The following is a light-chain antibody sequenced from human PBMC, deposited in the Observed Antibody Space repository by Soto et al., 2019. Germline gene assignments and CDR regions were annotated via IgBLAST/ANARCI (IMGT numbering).Light chain of an antibody. CDR2: DAS. Sequence: DIQMTQSPSTLSASVGDRVTITCRASQSISSWLAWYQQKPGKAPNLLICDASTLEAGVPSRFSGGGSGTEFTLTISSLQPDDFATYYCQHYNTYSGTFGQGTKVDIK. CDR3: QHYNTYSGT. CDR1: QSISSW. J-gene: IGKJ1*01. V-gene: IGKV1-5*01.